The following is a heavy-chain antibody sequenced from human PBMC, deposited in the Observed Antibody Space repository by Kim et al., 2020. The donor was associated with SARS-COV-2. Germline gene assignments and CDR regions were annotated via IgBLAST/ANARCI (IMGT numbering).Heavy chain of an antibody. D-gene: IGHD3-10*01. CDR2: MNPNSGNT. J-gene: IGHJ5*02. V-gene: IGHV1-8*01. CDR3: VRGSYYYGSGSYYNWFDP. CDR1: GYTFTSYD. Sequence: ASVKVSCKASGYTFTSYDINWVRQATGQGLEWMGWMNPNSGNTGYAQKFQGRVTMTRNTSISTAYMELSSLGSEDTAVYYCVRGSYYYGSGSYYNWFDPWGQGTLVTVSS.